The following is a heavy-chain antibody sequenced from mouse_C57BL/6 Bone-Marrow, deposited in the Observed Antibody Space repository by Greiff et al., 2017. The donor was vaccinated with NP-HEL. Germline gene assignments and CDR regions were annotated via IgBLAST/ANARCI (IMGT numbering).Heavy chain of an antibody. Sequence: QPGAELVKPGASVKLSCKASGYTFTSYWMHWVKQRPGQGLEWIGMIHPNSGSTNYNEKFKSKATLTVDKSSSTAYMQLSSLTSEDSAVYYCARRGYGSSSAWFAYWGQGTLVTVSA. CDR2: IHPNSGST. D-gene: IGHD1-1*01. J-gene: IGHJ3*01. CDR3: ARRGYGSSSAWFAY. V-gene: IGHV1-64*01. CDR1: GYTFTSYW.